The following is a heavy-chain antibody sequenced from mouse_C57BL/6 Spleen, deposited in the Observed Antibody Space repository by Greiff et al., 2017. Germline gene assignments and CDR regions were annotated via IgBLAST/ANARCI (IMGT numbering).Heavy chain of an antibody. V-gene: IGHV2-2*01. CDR3: ARKGGYGSSYRYYAMDY. Sequence: QVQLKESRPGLVQPSQSLSITCTVSGFSLTSYGVHWVRQSPGKGLEWLGVIWSGGSTDYNAAFISRLSISKDNSKSQVFFKMNSLQADDTAIYYCARKGGYGSSYRYYAMDYWGQGTSVTVSS. CDR1: GFSLTSYG. D-gene: IGHD1-1*01. CDR2: IWSGGST. J-gene: IGHJ4*01.